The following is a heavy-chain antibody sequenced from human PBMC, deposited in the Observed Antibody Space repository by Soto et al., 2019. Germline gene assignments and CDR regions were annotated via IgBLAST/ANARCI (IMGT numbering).Heavy chain of an antibody. CDR3: AKDRGRARSSGTYWLF. J-gene: IGHJ4*02. CDR2: ISYDRGNI. V-gene: IGHV3-30*18. Sequence: QVQLVESGGGVVQPGKSLRLCCAASGFIFSSYGMHWLRQAPVKGLEWVALISYDRGNIFYGDSVKGRFTISRDNSNNTLYLQMRSLRPADTAMYFGAKDRGRARSSGTYWLFWGQGTLVTVSS. CDR1: GFIFSSYG. D-gene: IGHD3-9*01.